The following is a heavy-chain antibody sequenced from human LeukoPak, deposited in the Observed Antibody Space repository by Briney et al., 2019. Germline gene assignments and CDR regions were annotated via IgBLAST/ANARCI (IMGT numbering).Heavy chain of an antibody. D-gene: IGHD1-14*01. Sequence: GGSLRLSCGASGFIFSSYEMNWVRQAPGKGLEWLSFIGRSGSPAYYADSVKGRFTISRDNANNSLSLQMNSLRADDMAVYYCVRDAPGPNTGDHWGQGTLVTVSS. CDR1: GFIFSSYE. CDR3: VRDAPGPNTGDH. J-gene: IGHJ4*02. V-gene: IGHV3-48*03. CDR2: IGRSGSPA.